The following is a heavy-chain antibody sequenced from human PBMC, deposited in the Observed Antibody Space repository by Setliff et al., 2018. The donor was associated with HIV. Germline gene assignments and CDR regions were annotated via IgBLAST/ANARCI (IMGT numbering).Heavy chain of an antibody. J-gene: IGHJ4*02. D-gene: IGHD1-26*01. CDR1: GGSISSGGLY. Sequence: SETLSLTCTVSGGSISSGGLYWNWIRQYPGKGLEWIGYISSGGGTYYNPSLKSGSTNYNASLKGRVTISLDTSKNQFSLKLTSVTAADTAVYYCARREPLSRTNYFDYWGQGTPVTVSS. CDR2: ISSGGGTYYNPSLKSGST. V-gene: IGHV4-61*08. CDR3: ARREPLSRTNYFDY.